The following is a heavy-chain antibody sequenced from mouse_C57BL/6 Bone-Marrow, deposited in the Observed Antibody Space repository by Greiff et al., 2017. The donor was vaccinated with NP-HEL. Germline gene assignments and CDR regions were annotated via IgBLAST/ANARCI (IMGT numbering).Heavy chain of an antibody. CDR2: IDPENGDT. CDR1: GFNIKDDY. CDR3: TTGGGYFDY. V-gene: IGHV14-4*01. Sequence: VQLQQSGAELVRPGASVKLSCTASGFNIKDDYMHWVKQRPEQGLEWIGWIDPENGDTEYASKFQGKATITADTSSNTAYLQLSSLTSEDTAVYYCTTGGGYFDYGGQDTTLTVSS. J-gene: IGHJ2*01.